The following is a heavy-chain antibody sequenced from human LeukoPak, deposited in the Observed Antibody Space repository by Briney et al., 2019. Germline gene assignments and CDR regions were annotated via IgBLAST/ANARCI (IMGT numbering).Heavy chain of an antibody. D-gene: IGHD6-19*01. V-gene: IGHV1-2*02. CDR2: INPNSGGT. J-gene: IGHJ4*02. CDR3: ARSVGLAGYYFDY. CDR1: GYTFTGYY. Sequence: ASVKVSCKASGYTFTGYYMHWVRQAPGQGLEWMGWINPNSGGTNYAQKFQGRVTMTRDTSISTAYMELSRLRSDDTAVYHCARSVGLAGYYFDYWGQGTLVTVSS.